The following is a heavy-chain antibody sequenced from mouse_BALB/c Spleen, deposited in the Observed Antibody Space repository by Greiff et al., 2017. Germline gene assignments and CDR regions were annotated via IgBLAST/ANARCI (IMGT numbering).Heavy chain of an antibody. Sequence: DVMLVESGGDLVKPGGSLKLSCAASGFTFSSYGMSWVRQTPDKRLEWVATISSGGSYTYYPDSVKGRFTISRDNAKNTLYLQMSSLKSEDTAMYYCARQESTVVYYAMDYWGQGTSVTVSS. CDR3: ARQESTVVYYAMDY. V-gene: IGHV5-6*02. CDR2: ISSGGSYT. CDR1: GFTFSSYG. J-gene: IGHJ4*01. D-gene: IGHD1-1*01.